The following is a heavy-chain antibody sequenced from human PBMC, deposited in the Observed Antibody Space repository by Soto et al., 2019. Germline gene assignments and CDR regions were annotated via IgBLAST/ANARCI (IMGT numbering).Heavy chain of an antibody. CDR3: AREGDGYNYREGFDY. J-gene: IGHJ4*02. D-gene: IGHD5-12*01. Sequence: GASVKVSCKASGYTFTSYGISWVRQAPGQGLEWMGWISAYNGNTNYAQNLQGRVTMTTDTSTSTAYMELRSLRSDDTAVYYCAREGDGYNYREGFDYWGQGTLVTVSS. CDR1: GYTFTSYG. V-gene: IGHV1-18*01. CDR2: ISAYNGNT.